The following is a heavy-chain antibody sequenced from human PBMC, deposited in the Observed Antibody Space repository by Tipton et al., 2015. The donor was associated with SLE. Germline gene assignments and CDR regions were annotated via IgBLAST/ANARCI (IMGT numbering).Heavy chain of an antibody. J-gene: IGHJ3*02. CDR1: GGSISSSNW. Sequence: SLRLSCAVSGGSISSSNWWSWVRQPPGKGLEWIGEIYHSGSTNYNPSLKSRVTISVDTSKNQFSLKLSSVTAADTAVYYCARAHDYGHAFDIWGQGTMVTVSS. D-gene: IGHD4-17*01. V-gene: IGHV4-4*02. CDR3: ARAHDYGHAFDI. CDR2: IYHSGST.